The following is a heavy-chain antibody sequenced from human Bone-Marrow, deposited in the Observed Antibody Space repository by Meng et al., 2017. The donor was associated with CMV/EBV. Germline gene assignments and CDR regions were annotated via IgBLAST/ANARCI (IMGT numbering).Heavy chain of an antibody. V-gene: IGHV1-46*01. J-gene: IGHJ4*02. CDR3: ARDSEGNGDISLPPDY. CDR1: GYTFTSYY. D-gene: IGHD4-17*01. Sequence: ASVKVSCKASGYTFTSYYMHWVRQAPGQGLEWMGIINPSGGSTSYAQKFQGRVTMTRDTSTSTVYMELSSLRSEDTAVYYCARDSEGNGDISLPPDYWGQGTLVTFSS. CDR2: INPSGGST.